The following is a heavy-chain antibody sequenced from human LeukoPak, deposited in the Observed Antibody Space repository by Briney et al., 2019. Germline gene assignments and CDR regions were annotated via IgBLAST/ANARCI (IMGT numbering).Heavy chain of an antibody. V-gene: IGHV3-48*04. D-gene: IGHD2-2*01. CDR1: GFTFSSYS. Sequence: GGSLRLSCAASGFTFSSYSMNWVRQAPGKGLEWVSYISSSSSTIYYVDSVKGRFTISRDNAKNSLYLQMNSLRAEDTAVYYCARARGAYCSSTSCYAYYYMDVWGKGTTVTVSS. J-gene: IGHJ6*03. CDR3: ARARGAYCSSTSCYAYYYMDV. CDR2: ISSSSSTI.